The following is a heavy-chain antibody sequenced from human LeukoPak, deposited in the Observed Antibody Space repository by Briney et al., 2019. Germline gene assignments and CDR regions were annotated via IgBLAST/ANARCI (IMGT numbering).Heavy chain of an antibody. CDR3: ARDFYPDY. V-gene: IGHV3-48*03. Sequence: PGGSLRLSCAASGFTFSSYEMNWVRQAPGKGLEWVSYISSSGGTIYYADSVKGRFTISRDNAKNSLYLQMNSLRAEDTAVYYCARDFYPDYWGQGTLVTVSS. D-gene: IGHD3-3*01. CDR2: ISSSGGTI. CDR1: GFTFSSYE. J-gene: IGHJ4*02.